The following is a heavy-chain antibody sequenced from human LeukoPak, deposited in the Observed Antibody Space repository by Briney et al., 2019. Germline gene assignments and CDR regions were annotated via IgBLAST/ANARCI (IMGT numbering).Heavy chain of an antibody. J-gene: IGHJ4*02. Sequence: GGSLRLSCAASGFTFSGYAMSWVRQAPGKGLEWVSAISGSGGSTYYADSVKGRFTISRDNSKNTLYLQMNSLRAEDTAVYYCAKDPDYYGSGSYYRDWGQGTLVTVSS. V-gene: IGHV3-23*01. CDR3: AKDPDYYGSGSYYRD. D-gene: IGHD3-10*01. CDR1: GFTFSGYA. CDR2: ISGSGGST.